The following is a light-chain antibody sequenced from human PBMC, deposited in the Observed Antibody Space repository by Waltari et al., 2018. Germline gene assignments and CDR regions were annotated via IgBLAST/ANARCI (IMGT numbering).Light chain of an antibody. V-gene: IGKV1-5*03. CDR2: EAS. CDR1: QSISKW. CDR3: QQYNSYSLLT. J-gene: IGKJ4*01. Sequence: DIRMTQSPSTLSASAGDRVIISCRASQSISKWLAWYQQKPGKALKLLIYEASTLQSGVPSRFSGTGSGTDFTLTISSLQPDDFATYCQQYNSYSLLTFGGGTKVEIK.